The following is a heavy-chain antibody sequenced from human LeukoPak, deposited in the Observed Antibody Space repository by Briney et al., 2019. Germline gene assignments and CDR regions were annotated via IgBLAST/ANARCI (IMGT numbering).Heavy chain of an antibody. CDR2: ISSSSSYI. CDR1: GFTFSSYS. J-gene: IGHJ6*02. Sequence: GGSLRLSCAASGFTFSSYSMNWVRQAPGKGLEWVSSISSSSSYIYYADSVKGRFTISRDNAKNSLYLQMNSLRAEDTAVYYCAREGISSGWYCGPGSYYYYGMDVWGQGTTVTVSS. D-gene: IGHD6-19*01. V-gene: IGHV3-21*01. CDR3: AREGISSGWYCGPGSYYYYGMDV.